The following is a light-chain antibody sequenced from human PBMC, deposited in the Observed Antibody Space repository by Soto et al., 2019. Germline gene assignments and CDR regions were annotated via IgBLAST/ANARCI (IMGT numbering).Light chain of an antibody. Sequence: EIVLTQSPATLSLSPGERATLSCRASQSVGSYLAWFQQTPGQAPRLLIYDASNRATGIPARFSGSGSGTDFTLSISSLEPEDFAVYYCQQRTDRPPWTFGQGTKVDIK. J-gene: IGKJ1*01. CDR2: DAS. V-gene: IGKV3-11*01. CDR3: QQRTDRPPWT. CDR1: QSVGSY.